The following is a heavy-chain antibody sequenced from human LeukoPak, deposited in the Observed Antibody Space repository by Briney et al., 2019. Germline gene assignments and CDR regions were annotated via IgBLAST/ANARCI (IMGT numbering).Heavy chain of an antibody. V-gene: IGHV4-59*01. Sequence: SETLSLTCTVSGGSISSYYWSWIRQPPGKGLEWIGYIYYTGSTNYNPSLKSRVTISVDTSKNQFSLKLSSVSAADTAVYYCAREGGPYRPLDYSGQGTLVTVSS. CDR2: IYYTGST. CDR1: GGSISSYY. J-gene: IGHJ4*02. CDR3: AREGGPYRPLDY.